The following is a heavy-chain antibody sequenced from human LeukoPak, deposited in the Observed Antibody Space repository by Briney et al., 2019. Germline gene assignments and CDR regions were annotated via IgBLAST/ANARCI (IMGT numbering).Heavy chain of an antibody. CDR3: GNQCSGGTCPEH. J-gene: IGHJ1*01. Sequence: GGSLRLSCAASGFSISRYWMTWVRQAPGKGLEWVGNIQHDENVKHYVDSVRGRFTISRDNAKNSVYLQMNSLRAEDSAVYFCGNQCSGGTCPEHWGQGTQVTVSS. V-gene: IGHV3-7*01. CDR1: GFSISRYW. CDR2: IQHDENVK. D-gene: IGHD2-15*01.